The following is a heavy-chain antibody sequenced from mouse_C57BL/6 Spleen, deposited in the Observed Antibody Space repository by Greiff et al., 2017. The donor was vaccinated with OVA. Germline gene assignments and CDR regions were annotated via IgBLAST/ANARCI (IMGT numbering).Heavy chain of an antibody. CDR1: GYTFTSYW. Sequence: QVQLQQPGAELVRPGSSVKLSCKASGYTFTSYWMHWVKQRPIQGLEWIGNIDPSDSETHYNQKFKDKATLTVDKSSSTAYMQLSSLTSEDSAVYDCAREGTGTGAMDYWGQGTSVTVSS. D-gene: IGHD4-1*01. J-gene: IGHJ4*01. CDR3: AREGTGTGAMDY. V-gene: IGHV1-52*01. CDR2: IDPSDSET.